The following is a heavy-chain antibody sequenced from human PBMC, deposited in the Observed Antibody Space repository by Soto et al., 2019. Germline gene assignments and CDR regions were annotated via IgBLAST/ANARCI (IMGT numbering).Heavy chain of an antibody. V-gene: IGHV3-23*01. CDR1: GFTFSSYA. Sequence: EVQLLESGGGLVQPGGSLRLSCAASGFTFSSYAMSWVRQAPGKGLEWVSDITGSGGSTYYADSVKGRFTISRDNSKNTLYLQMNRLRAEDTAVYYCAKDLGLAVTTSSVWGQGSLVTVSS. J-gene: IGHJ4*02. CDR3: AKDLGLAVTTSSV. D-gene: IGHD4-17*01. CDR2: ITGSGGST.